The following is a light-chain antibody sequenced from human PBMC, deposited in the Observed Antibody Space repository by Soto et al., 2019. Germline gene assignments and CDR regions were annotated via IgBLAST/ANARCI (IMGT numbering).Light chain of an antibody. V-gene: IGLV2-23*01. CDR1: SSYVGNYNL. Sequence: QSVLTQPASVSGSPGQSIAISCTGTSSYVGNYNLVSWYQQHSGKAPKLMIYEGTKRPSGVSDRSSGSKSGNTASLTISGLQAEDEADYYCCSYASTGTYVFGPGTKVTVL. CDR3: CSYASTGTYV. CDR2: EGT. J-gene: IGLJ1*01.